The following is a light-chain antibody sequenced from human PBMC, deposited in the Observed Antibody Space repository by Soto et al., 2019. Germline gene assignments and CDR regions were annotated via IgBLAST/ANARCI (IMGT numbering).Light chain of an antibody. CDR3: QQYNSYFT. Sequence: DIQMTQSPSTLSASVGDRVTITCRASQSISSWLAWYQQKPGKAPKLLIYDASSLESGVPSRFSGSGSGTEFTITISSLQPDDFATYYGQQYNSYFTFGGGTKVEIK. CDR1: QSISSW. CDR2: DAS. V-gene: IGKV1-5*01. J-gene: IGKJ4*01.